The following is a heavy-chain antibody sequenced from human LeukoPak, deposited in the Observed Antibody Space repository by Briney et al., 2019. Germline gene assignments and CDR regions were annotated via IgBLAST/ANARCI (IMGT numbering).Heavy chain of an antibody. J-gene: IGHJ6*03. D-gene: IGHD5-18*01. V-gene: IGHV3-23*01. CDR1: GFTFSSYA. Sequence: GGSLRLSCAASGFTFSSYAMSWVRQAPGKGLEWVSAISGSGGSTYYADSVKGRFTISRDNAKNSLYLQMNSLRAEDTAVYYCARLPGRYYYYMDVWGKGTTVTISS. CDR2: ISGSGGST. CDR3: ARLPGRYYYYMDV.